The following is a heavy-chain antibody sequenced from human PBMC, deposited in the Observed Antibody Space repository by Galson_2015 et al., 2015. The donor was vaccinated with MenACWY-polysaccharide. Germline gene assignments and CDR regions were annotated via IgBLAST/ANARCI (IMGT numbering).Heavy chain of an antibody. D-gene: IGHD6-19*01. J-gene: IGHJ4*02. Sequence: QSGAEVKKPGESLKISCEASGYNFHTFWIGWARQLSGKGLEWMGIIFPATSSTKYSPSFQGQVTISADKSNSTAYLQWTSLKASDTAMYFCARHQFSTAWSPAGHWGQGTLIIVSS. CDR3: ARHQFSTAWSPAGH. CDR2: IFPATSST. V-gene: IGHV5-51*01. CDR1: GYNFHTFW.